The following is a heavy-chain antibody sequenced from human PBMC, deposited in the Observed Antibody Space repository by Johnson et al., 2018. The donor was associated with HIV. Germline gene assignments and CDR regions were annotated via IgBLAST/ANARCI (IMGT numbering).Heavy chain of an antibody. V-gene: IGHV3-30*04. CDR2: ISYDGSKR. Sequence: QVQLVESGGGVVQPGRSLRLSCAASGFTFSRHGMHWGRQAPGKGLEWVAVISYDGSKRNYADSVKGRFTISRDNSKNTLYLQMNSLRAEDTAVYYCARGKSGYSSGCADALDIWGQGAMVTVSS. J-gene: IGHJ3*02. CDR1: GFTFSRHG. D-gene: IGHD6-19*01. CDR3: ARGKSGYSSGCADALDI.